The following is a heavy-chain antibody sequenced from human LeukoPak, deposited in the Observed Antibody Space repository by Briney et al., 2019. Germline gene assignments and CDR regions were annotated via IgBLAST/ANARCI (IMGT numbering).Heavy chain of an antibody. CDR3: AKGLWASTVGATGIFFDY. V-gene: IGHV3-23*01. Sequence: GGSLRLSCAASGFTFRRSAMTWVRQVPGKGLEWVSTISGRGGDTDYADSVKGRFIISRGSSENTLYLQMHSLGVEDTGVYYCAKGLWASTVGATGIFFDYWGQGTLVTVSS. CDR1: GFTFRRSA. D-gene: IGHD1-26*01. J-gene: IGHJ4*02. CDR2: ISGRGGDT.